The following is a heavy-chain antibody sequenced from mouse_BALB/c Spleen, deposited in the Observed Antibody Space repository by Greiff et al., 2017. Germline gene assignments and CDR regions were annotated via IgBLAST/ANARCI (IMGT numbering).Heavy chain of an antibody. Sequence: EVQVVESGGDLVKPGGSLKLSCAASGFTFSSYGMSWVRQTPDKRLEWVATISSGGSYTYYPDSVQGRFTISSDNAKNTLYLQMSSLKSEDTAMYYCARQGNYDWYFDVWGAGTTVTVSS. CDR1: GFTFSSYG. V-gene: IGHV5-6*01. CDR2: ISSGGSYT. CDR3: ARQGNYDWYFDV. D-gene: IGHD2-1*01. J-gene: IGHJ1*01.